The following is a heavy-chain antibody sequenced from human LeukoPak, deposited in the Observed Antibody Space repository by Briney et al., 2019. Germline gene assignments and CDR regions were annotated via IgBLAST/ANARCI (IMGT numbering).Heavy chain of an antibody. CDR3: AAPYSSTWFDY. D-gene: IGHD6-13*01. Sequence: SVKVSCTASGFTFTSRSAVQWVRQARGQRLEWIGWIVVGSDNTNYAQKFQERVTITRDMSTSTAYMELSSLRSEDTAVYYCAAPYSSTWFDYWGQGTLVTVSS. J-gene: IGHJ4*02. CDR1: GFTFTSRSA. CDR2: IVVGSDNT. V-gene: IGHV1-58*01.